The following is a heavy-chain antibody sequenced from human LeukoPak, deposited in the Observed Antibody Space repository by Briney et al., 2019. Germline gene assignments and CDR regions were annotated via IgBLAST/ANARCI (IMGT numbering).Heavy chain of an antibody. CDR2: SIPIFGTA. D-gene: IGHD3-10*01. CDR3: ARNDPYGSGSYDYYYYGMDV. Sequence: ASVKVYCKASGGTFSSYAISWVRQAPGQGLEWMGGSIPIFGTANYAQKFQGRVTITADESTSTAYMELSSLRSEDTAVYYCARNDPYGSGSYDYYYYGMDVWGKGTTVTVSS. J-gene: IGHJ6*04. V-gene: IGHV1-69*13. CDR1: GGTFSSYA.